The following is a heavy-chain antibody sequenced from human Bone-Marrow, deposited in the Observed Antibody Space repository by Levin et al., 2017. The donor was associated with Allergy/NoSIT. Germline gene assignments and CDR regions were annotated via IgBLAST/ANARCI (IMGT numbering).Heavy chain of an antibody. CDR2: INPSGGRT. CDR1: GYTFTNNY. CDR3: ARAVMGTAVNWYLDL. Sequence: GESLKISCKASGYTFTNNYIHWVRQAPGQGLEWMGIINPSGGRTNYAQKFQGRVTMTRDTSTTTVYMELSSLTSEDTAVYYCARAVMGTAVNWYLDLWGRGTLVTVSS. V-gene: IGHV1-46*01. D-gene: IGHD2-21*02. J-gene: IGHJ2*01.